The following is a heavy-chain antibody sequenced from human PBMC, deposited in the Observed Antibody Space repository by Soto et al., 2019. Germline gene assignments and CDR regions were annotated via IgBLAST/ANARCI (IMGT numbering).Heavy chain of an antibody. CDR1: SGSISNFH. J-gene: IGHJ4*02. CDR2: IYYNGST. CDR3: ARDPDSRGYSYFDS. Sequence: SETLSLTCTVSSGSISNFHWSWIRQPPGKGLEWIGYIYYNGSTKYNPSLKSRVTISVDTSKNQFTLKLNSVTAADTAVYYCARDPDSRGYSYFDSWGQGTLVTVSS. V-gene: IGHV4-59*01. D-gene: IGHD3-22*01.